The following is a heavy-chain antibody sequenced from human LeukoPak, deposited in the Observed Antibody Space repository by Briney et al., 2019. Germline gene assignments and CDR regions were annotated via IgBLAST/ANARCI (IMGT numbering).Heavy chain of an antibody. V-gene: IGHV4-59*12. Sequence: SETLSLTCTVSGGSISSYYWSWIRQPPGKGLEWIGYIYYSGSTNYNPSLKSRVTMSVDTSKNQFSLKLSSVTAADTAVYYCARSWFGELSHFNYWGQGTLVRVSS. J-gene: IGHJ4*02. CDR2: IYYSGST. CDR1: GGSISSYY. D-gene: IGHD3-10*01. CDR3: ARSWFGELSHFNY.